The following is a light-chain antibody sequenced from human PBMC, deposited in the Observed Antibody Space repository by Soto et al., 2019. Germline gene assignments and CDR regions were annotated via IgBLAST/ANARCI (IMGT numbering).Light chain of an antibody. V-gene: IGKV2-28*01. Sequence: DIVMTQSPLSLPVTPGESASISCRSSQSLLHSNGYNYLDWYLQRPGQSPQLLIYLGSTRASGVPDRFSGSGSGTDFTLKISRVEAEDVGHYYCMQALQTPLTFGGGTKVEIK. CDR1: QSLLHSNGYNY. CDR2: LGS. CDR3: MQALQTPLT. J-gene: IGKJ4*01.